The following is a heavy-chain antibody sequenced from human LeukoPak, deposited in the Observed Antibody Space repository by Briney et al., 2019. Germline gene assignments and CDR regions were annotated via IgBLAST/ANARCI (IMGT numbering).Heavy chain of an antibody. CDR3: ARVSPNTVTTPQYFDY. J-gene: IGHJ4*02. D-gene: IGHD4-17*01. CDR1: GFTVSSNY. V-gene: IGHV3-66*01. Sequence: WGSLRLSCAASGFTVSSNYMSWVRQAPGQGLEWVSGIYSGCSTYYADYVKGRLTISRDNSKNTLYLHMNSLRAEDTDVYYCARVSPNTVTTPQYFDYWGQGTLVTVSS. CDR2: IYSGCST.